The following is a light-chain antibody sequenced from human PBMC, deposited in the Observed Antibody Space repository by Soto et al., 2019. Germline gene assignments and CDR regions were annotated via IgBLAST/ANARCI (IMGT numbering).Light chain of an antibody. CDR2: EVS. V-gene: IGLV2-14*01. J-gene: IGLJ1*01. Sequence: QSALTQPASVSGSPGQTITISCTGTSSDVGGYNYVTWYQQHPGKAPKLMIYEVSNRPSGVSNRSSGSKSGNTASVSISGLQAGYEADYYCSSYTSSTFYVFGTGTKVTVL. CDR1: SSDVGGYNY. CDR3: SSYTSSTFYV.